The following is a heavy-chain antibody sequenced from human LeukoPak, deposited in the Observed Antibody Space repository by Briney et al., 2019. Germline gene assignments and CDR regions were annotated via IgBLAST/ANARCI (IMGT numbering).Heavy chain of an antibody. CDR3: ARGGRYSSSWYHYYYYMDV. D-gene: IGHD6-13*01. J-gene: IGHJ6*03. V-gene: IGHV1-69*13. Sequence: SVKVSCKASGGTFSSYAISWVRQAPGQGLEWMGGIIPIFGTANYAQKFQGRVTITADESTSTAYMELSSLRSEDTAVYYCARGGRYSSSWYHYYYYMDVWGKGTTVTISS. CDR1: GGTFSSYA. CDR2: IIPIFGTA.